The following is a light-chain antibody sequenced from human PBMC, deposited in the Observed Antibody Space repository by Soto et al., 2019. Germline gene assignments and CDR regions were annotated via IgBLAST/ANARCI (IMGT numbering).Light chain of an antibody. V-gene: IGLV2-23*01. CDR3: CSYAAGSTRYV. J-gene: IGLJ1*01. Sequence: QSALTQPASVSGSPGQSITISCTGISSDVGNYNLVSWYQQHPGKAPKLMIYEGSKRPSGVSNRFSGSKSGNTASLTISGLQAEDEADYSCCSYAAGSTRYVFGTGTKLTVL. CDR1: SSDVGNYNL. CDR2: EGS.